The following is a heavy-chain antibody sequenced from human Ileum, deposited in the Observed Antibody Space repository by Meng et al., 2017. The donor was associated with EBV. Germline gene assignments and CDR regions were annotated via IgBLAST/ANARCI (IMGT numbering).Heavy chain of an antibody. V-gene: IGHV4-4*02. CDR2: TSHSGST. CDR1: GGSISRSDW. CDR3: ASSDYYRSDY. Sequence: QVQLQVVGQGLVKPSETLSLTCAVSGGSISRSDWWSWVRQPPGKGLEWIGETSHSGSTNYSPSLKSRVTISLDKSKNQLSLKLNSVTAADTAVYYCASSDYYRSDYWGQGTLVTVSS. D-gene: IGHD3-22*01. J-gene: IGHJ4*02.